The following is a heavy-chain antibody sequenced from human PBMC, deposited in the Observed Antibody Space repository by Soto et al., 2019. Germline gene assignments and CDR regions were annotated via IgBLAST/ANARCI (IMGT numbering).Heavy chain of an antibody. J-gene: IGHJ4*02. CDR2: IWYDGSNK. CDR1: GFTFSSYG. CDR3: ARDYSGYSYDFDY. V-gene: IGHV3-33*01. D-gene: IGHD5-12*01. Sequence: PGGSLRLSCAASGFTFSSYGMHWVRQAPGKGLEWVAVIWYDGSNKYYADSVKGRFTISRDNSKNTLYLQMNSLRAEDTAVYYCARDYSGYSYDFDYWGQGALVTVSS.